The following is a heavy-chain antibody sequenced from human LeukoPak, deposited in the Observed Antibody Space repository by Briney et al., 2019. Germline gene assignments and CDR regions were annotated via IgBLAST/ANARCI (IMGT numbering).Heavy chain of an antibody. D-gene: IGHD6-13*01. Sequence: SSETLSLTCTVSGGSISSYYWSWIRQPPGKGLEWIGYIYYSGSTNYNPSLKSRVTISVDTSKNQFSLKLSSVTAADTAVYYCARAYSSSWYVYFDYWGQGTLVTVSS. V-gene: IGHV4-59*08. CDR2: IYYSGST. J-gene: IGHJ4*02. CDR1: GGSISSYY. CDR3: ARAYSSSWYVYFDY.